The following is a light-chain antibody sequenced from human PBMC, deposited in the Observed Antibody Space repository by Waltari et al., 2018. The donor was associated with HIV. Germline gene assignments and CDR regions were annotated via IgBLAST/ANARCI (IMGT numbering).Light chain of an antibody. J-gene: IGLJ3*02. Sequence: QSALTQPPSASGSPGQSVTISCTGTSSDVGGYNYVSWYQQHPGKAPKPLIYWVSKRPLGVPDRFSGFKAGNTASLTVSGLQAEDEADYYCSSYAGSNNLVFGGGTKLTVL. CDR3: SSYAGSNNLV. CDR2: WVS. V-gene: IGLV2-8*01. CDR1: SSDVGGYNY.